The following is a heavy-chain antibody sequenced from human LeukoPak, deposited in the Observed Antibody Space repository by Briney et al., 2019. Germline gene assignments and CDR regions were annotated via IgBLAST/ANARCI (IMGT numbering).Heavy chain of an antibody. CDR1: GGSISSSSYY. CDR3: ASHSICGIYQHDY. Sequence: PSETLSLTCTVSGGSISSSSYYWGWIRQPPGKGLEWIGSIYYSGSTYYNPSLKSRVTISVDTSKNQFSLKLSSVTAADTAVYYCASHSICGIYQHDYWGERTLVTVSS. J-gene: IGHJ4*02. CDR2: IYYSGST. V-gene: IGHV4-39*01. D-gene: IGHD5-12*01.